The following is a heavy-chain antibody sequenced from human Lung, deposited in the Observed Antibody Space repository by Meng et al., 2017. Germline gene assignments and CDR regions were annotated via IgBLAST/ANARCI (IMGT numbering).Heavy chain of an antibody. J-gene: IGHJ4*02. CDR2: INHSGST. V-gene: IGHV4-34*01. Sequence: QGHLETWGAGLCKLVGSLAITRCVAGGSFRDSVWRVVRQPPGKGLEWIGEINHSGSTNYNPSLESRAPISVDTSQNNLSLKLSSVTAADSAVYYCARGPTTMAHDFDYWGQGTLVTVSS. D-gene: IGHD4-11*01. CDR3: ARGPTTMAHDFDY. CDR1: GGSFRDSV.